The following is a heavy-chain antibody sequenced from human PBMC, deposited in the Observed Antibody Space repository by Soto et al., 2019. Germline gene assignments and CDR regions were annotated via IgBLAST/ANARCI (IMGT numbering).Heavy chain of an antibody. J-gene: IGHJ4*02. CDR2: IYPGDSDT. CDR3: VRVIVAATTDPNYFDY. V-gene: IGHV5-51*01. Sequence: PGESLKISCKGSGYKFAIYWIGWVRQMPGRGLEWMGIIYPGDSDTRYSPAFQVQVAISVDKSINTAYLQWSSLKASDTAMYSRVRVIVAATTDPNYFDYCGRGTMGAVSS. CDR1: GYKFAIYW. D-gene: IGHD1-26*01.